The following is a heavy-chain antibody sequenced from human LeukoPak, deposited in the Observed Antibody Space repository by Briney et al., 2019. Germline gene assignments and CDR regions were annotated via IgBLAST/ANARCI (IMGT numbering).Heavy chain of an antibody. Sequence: SETLSLTCTVSGGSISNTAYYWGWIRQPPGKGLEWIGSLSYSGSPYYNPSLKSRVTISGDMSKNQFSLKLSSVTAADTAVYYCARATRRYYYYGMDVWGQGTTVTVSS. CDR3: ARATRRYYYYGMDV. V-gene: IGHV4-39*01. CDR1: GGSISNTAYY. CDR2: LSYSGSP. J-gene: IGHJ6*02. D-gene: IGHD1/OR15-1a*01.